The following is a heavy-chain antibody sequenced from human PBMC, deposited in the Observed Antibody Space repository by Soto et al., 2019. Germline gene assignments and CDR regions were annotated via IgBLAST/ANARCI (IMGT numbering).Heavy chain of an antibody. Sequence: QVQLQESGPGLVKPSQTLSLTCTVSSGSISSGGYYWSWIRQHPGKGLEWIGYIYYSGSTYYNPSLKSRVTISVDTSKNQFSLKLSSVTAADTAVYYCARGTTAAGTGWFDPWGQGTLVTVSS. CDR1: SGSISSGGYY. V-gene: IGHV4-31*03. J-gene: IGHJ5*02. D-gene: IGHD6-13*01. CDR3: ARGTTAAGTGWFDP. CDR2: IYYSGST.